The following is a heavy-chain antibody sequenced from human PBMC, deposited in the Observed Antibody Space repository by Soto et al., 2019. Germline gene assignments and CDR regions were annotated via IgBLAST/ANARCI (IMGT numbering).Heavy chain of an antibody. D-gene: IGHD3-22*01. CDR3: ARRLYYDSSGFEGGGMDV. CDR1: GGSSTSSSYY. Sequence: SETPSLTCTVSGGSSTSSSYYWGWIRQPPGKGLEWIGSIYYSGSTYYNPSLKSRVTISVDTSKNQFSLKLSSVTAADTAVYYCARRLYYDSSGFEGGGMDVWGQGTTVTVSS. CDR2: IYYSGST. J-gene: IGHJ6*02. V-gene: IGHV4-39*01.